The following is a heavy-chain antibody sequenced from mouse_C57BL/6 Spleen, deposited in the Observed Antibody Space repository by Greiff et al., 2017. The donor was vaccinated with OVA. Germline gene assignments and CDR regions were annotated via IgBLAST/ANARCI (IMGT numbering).Heavy chain of an antibody. J-gene: IGHJ3*01. D-gene: IGHD2-4*01. CDR3: AREKPYDNDGCAWLAY. Sequence: VQLQQSGAELVRPGASVKLSCKAPGYTLTDYYLNWVKQRPGQGLEWIARFYPGSGNIYYNEKFKGKATLTAEKSSSTAYLQLNSLTSEDSAVYYCAREKPYDNDGCAWLAYWGQGTLVTVSA. V-gene: IGHV1-76*01. CDR1: GYTLTDYY. CDR2: FYPGSGNI.